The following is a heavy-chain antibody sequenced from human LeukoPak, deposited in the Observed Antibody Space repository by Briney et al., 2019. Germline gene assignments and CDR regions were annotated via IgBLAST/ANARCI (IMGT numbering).Heavy chain of an antibody. V-gene: IGHV4-59*01. CDR3: ARGRGYSGYGYYYGMDV. CDR2: IYYTGST. D-gene: IGHD5-12*01. CDR1: GGSISSYY. Sequence: PSETLSLTCTVSGGSISSYYWSWIRQSPGKGLEWIGSIYYTGSTNYNPSLKSRVIISVDTSKNQFSLKLSSVTAADTAVYYCARGRGYSGYGYYYGMDVWGQGTTVTVSS. J-gene: IGHJ6*02.